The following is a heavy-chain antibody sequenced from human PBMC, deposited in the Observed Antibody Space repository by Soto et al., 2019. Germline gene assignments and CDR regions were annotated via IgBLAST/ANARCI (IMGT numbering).Heavy chain of an antibody. Sequence: QVQLVQSGAEVKKPGASVKVSCKASGYTFPSYSTSWGRQAPGKGLEWMGWISAYNGNTNYAQKLQGRLTMTTDTSTSIAYMELRSLRSDDTAVYYCARHLPPNDYWGQGTLVTVSS. CDR2: ISAYNGNT. CDR3: ARHLPPNDY. CDR1: GYTFPSYS. V-gene: IGHV1-18*01. J-gene: IGHJ4*02.